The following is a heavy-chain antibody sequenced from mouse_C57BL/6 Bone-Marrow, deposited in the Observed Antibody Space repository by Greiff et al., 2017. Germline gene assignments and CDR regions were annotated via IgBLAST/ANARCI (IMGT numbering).Heavy chain of an antibody. CDR1: GFTFSSYA. CDR3: AREPSYCYGRSYPYWYFDV. CDR2: ISDGGSYT. Sequence: DVKLVESGGGLVKPGGSLKLSCAASGFTFSSYAMSWVRQTPEKRLEWVATISDGGSYTYYPDNVKGRFTISRDNAKNKLYLQMSHLKSEDTAMYYCAREPSYCYGRSYPYWYFDVWGTGTTVTVSS. D-gene: IGHD1-1*01. V-gene: IGHV5-4*01. J-gene: IGHJ1*03.